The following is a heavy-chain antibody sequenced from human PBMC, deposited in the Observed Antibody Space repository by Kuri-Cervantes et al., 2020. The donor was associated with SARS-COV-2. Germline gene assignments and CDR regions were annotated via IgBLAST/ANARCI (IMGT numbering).Heavy chain of an antibody. CDR3: AQMSPRLGIYYYGMDV. Sequence: SGPTLVKPTQTLTLTCTFSGFLLSTSGMRVSWIRQPPGKALEWLARIDWDDDKYYSTSLKTRLSISKDTSKNQVVLTMTNMDPVDTATYYCAQMSPRLGIYYYGMDVWGQGTTVTVSS. CDR1: GFLLSTSGMR. V-gene: IGHV2-70*04. CDR2: IDWDDDK. J-gene: IGHJ6*02. D-gene: IGHD7-27*01.